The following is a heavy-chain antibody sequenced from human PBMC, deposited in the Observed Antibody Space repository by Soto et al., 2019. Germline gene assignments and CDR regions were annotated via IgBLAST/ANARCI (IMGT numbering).Heavy chain of an antibody. D-gene: IGHD3-9*01. J-gene: IGHJ5*02. Sequence: PSETLSLTYSASGGSITSSSHFWGWVRQPPGKGLGWIGTIYFTGNTYYTPSLKSRLTMSIDTSKNEFSLRLNSVTAADTAVYYCAGQTFTIAADSYGRSNWFDPWGPGTLVTVSS. CDR1: GGSITSSSHF. CDR2: IYFTGNT. CDR3: AGQTFTIAADSYGRSNWFDP. V-gene: IGHV4-39*01.